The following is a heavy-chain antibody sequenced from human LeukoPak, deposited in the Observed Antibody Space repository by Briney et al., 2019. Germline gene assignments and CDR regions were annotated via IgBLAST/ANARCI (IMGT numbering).Heavy chain of an antibody. V-gene: IGHV3-7*01. CDR3: ARLRVTSNYYMDV. Sequence: GGSLRLSCAASEFTFSRNWMTWVRQAPGKGLEWVANIKLDGSEKNYVDSVKGRFTISRDNAKNSLYLQMDSLRAEDTAVYHCARLRVTSNYYMDVWGKGTTVTVS. D-gene: IGHD4-17*01. CDR2: IKLDGSEK. CDR1: EFTFSRNW. J-gene: IGHJ6*03.